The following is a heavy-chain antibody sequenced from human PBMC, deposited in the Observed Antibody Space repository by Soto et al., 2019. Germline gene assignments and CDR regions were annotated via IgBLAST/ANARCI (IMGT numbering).Heavy chain of an antibody. D-gene: IGHD2-2*01. J-gene: IGHJ5*02. CDR2: INPNSGGT. CDR1: GYTFTGYY. Sequence: ASVKVSCKSSGYTFTGYYMHWVRQAPGQGLEWMGWINPNSGGTNYAQKFQGWVTMTRDTSISTAYMELSRLRSDDTAVYYCARMRSACSSTSCDSGWFDPWGQGTLVTVSS. CDR3: ARMRSACSSTSCDSGWFDP. V-gene: IGHV1-2*04.